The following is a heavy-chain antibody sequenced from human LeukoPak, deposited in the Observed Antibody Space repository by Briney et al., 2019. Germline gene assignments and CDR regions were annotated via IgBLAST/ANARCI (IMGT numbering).Heavy chain of an antibody. D-gene: IGHD6-13*01. CDR1: GFTFSSYT. CDR3: ARDDSSSWYPIDY. CDR2: ISSSSSYI. J-gene: IGHJ4*02. Sequence: GGSLRLSCAASGFTFSSYTMNWVRQAPGKGLEWVSSISSSSSYIYYADSVKGRFTISRDNAKNSLYLQMNSLRAEDTAVYYCARDDSSSWYPIDYWGQGTLVTVSS. V-gene: IGHV3-21*01.